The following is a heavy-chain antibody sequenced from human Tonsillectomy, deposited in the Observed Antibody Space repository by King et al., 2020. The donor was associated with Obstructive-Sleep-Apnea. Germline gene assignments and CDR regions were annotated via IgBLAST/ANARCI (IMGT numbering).Heavy chain of an antibody. CDR1: GYRFTSYW. J-gene: IGHJ4*02. CDR2: IYPGDSDT. CDR3: ARQGGGYCSGGRCFPDAMFDS. D-gene: IGHD2-15*01. Sequence: VQLVQSGAEVKKPGESLKISCKGSGYRFTSYWIGWVRQMPGKGLEWMGIIYPGDSDTRYSPSFQGQVTISADKSISTAYLQWSSLKASDTAMYYCARQGGGYCSGGRCFPDAMFDSWGQGTLVTVSS. V-gene: IGHV5-51*01.